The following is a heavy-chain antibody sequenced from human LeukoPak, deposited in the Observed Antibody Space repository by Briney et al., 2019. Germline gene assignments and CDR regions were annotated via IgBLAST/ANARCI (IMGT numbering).Heavy chain of an antibody. CDR2: IYLGDSDT. J-gene: IGHJ4*02. V-gene: IGHV5-51*01. D-gene: IGHD5-12*01. CDR1: GYSFTNHW. CDR3: ARVVVSRGYSGYDWSGGSFDY. Sequence: PGESLKISCKDSGYSFTNHWIGWVRHMPGKGLEWMGIIYLGDSDTRDSPSFQGQVIISADKSINTAYLQWSSLKASDTAMYYCARVVVSRGYSGYDWSGGSFDYWGQGTLVTVSS.